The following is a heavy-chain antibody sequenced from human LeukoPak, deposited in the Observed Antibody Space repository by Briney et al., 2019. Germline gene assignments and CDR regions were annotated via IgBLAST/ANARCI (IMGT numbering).Heavy chain of an antibody. D-gene: IGHD2-8*01. Sequence: PGGSLRLSCAASGFTFSSYAMSWVRQAPGKGLESVSDISGSGGSTYYADSVKGRFTISRDNSKNPLYLQMNSLRAEDTAVYYCAKDRSCTNNICHGDFDYWGQGTLVTVSS. J-gene: IGHJ4*02. CDR2: ISGSGGST. V-gene: IGHV3-23*01. CDR3: AKDRSCTNNICHGDFDY. CDR1: GFTFSSYA.